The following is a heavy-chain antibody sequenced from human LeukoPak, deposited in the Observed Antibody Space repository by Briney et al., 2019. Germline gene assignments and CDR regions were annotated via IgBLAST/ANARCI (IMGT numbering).Heavy chain of an antibody. CDR3: ARPDCTGGNCYSYATYFFVY. CDR1: GFSFSSYG. V-gene: IGHV3-33*01. D-gene: IGHD2-15*01. Sequence: PGRSLRLSCAASGFSFSSYGMHWVRQAPGKGLEWVAVIWYDESYKFYADSVMGRFTISRDNSKNTLYLQMNSLRAEDTAVYYCARPDCTGGNCYSYATYFFVYWGQGTLVTVSS. J-gene: IGHJ4*02. CDR2: IWYDESYK.